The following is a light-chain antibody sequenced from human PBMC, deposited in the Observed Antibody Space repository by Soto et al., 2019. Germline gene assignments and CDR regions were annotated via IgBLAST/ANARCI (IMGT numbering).Light chain of an antibody. J-gene: IGKJ3*01. V-gene: IGKV3-15*01. Sequence: EIGMTQSPATLSVSAGERATLSCRASQSISSNLAWYQQKPGQAPRLLIYGASTRATGIPATFSGSASWTEFTLTISILKSEDIAISYCSQYNICPFTVGPVTKVDI. CDR1: QSISSN. CDR3: SQYNICPFT. CDR2: GAS.